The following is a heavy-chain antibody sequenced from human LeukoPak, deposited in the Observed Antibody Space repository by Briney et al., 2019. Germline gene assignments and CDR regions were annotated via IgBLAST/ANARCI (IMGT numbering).Heavy chain of an antibody. CDR1: GYRFTSHW. V-gene: IGHV5-51*01. D-gene: IGHD2-2*01. CDR2: IYPSDSDT. J-gene: IGHJ4*02. CDR3: ARTDCSSTSCYLFDY. Sequence: GESLKISCKGSGYRFTSHWIVWVRQMPGKGLEWMGIIYPSDSDTKYSPSFQGQVTISADKSISTAYLQWSSLKASDTAMYYCARTDCSSTSCYLFDYWGQGTLVTVSS.